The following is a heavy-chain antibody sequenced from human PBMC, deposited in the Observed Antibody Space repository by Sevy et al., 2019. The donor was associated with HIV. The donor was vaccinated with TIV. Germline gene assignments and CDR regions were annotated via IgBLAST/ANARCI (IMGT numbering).Heavy chain of an antibody. CDR2: TRNKADGYTT. D-gene: IGHD6-13*01. J-gene: IGHJ4*02. Sequence: GGSLRLSCVASGFSFSDHYMEWVRQAPGKGLELVGRTRNKADGYTTEHAASVIGRFTISRDDSKNSLYVQMNSLKTEDTAVYYCATHAGIAAAGRVFDYWGQGSLVTVSS. CDR1: GFSFSDHY. V-gene: IGHV3-72*01. CDR3: ATHAGIAAAGRVFDY.